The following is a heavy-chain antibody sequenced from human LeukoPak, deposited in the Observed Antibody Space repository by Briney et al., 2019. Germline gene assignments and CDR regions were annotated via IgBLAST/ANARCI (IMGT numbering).Heavy chain of an antibody. V-gene: IGHV3-30*18. CDR2: ISYDGSNK. CDR1: GFTFSSYG. CDR3: AKVFSHIVVVTASRGAFDI. Sequence: PGGSLRLSCAASGFTFSSYGMHWVRQARGKGREWVAVISYDGSNKYYADSVKGRFTISRDNSKNTLYLQMNSLRAEDTAVYYCAKVFSHIVVVTASRGAFDIWGQGTMVTVSS. D-gene: IGHD2-21*02. J-gene: IGHJ3*02.